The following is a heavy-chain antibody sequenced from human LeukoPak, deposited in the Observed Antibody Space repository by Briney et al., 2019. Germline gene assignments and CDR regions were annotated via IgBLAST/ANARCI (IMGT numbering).Heavy chain of an antibody. CDR3: ARAVDVAFDY. CDR2: IYTSGST. D-gene: IGHD5-12*01. Sequence: SQTLSLTCTVSGGSISSGSYYWSWLRQPAGTGLEWIGRIYTSGSTNYNPSLKSRVTISVDTSKNQFSLKLSSVTAADTAVYYCARAVDVAFDYWGQGTLVTVSS. CDR1: GGSISSGSYY. J-gene: IGHJ4*02. V-gene: IGHV4-61*02.